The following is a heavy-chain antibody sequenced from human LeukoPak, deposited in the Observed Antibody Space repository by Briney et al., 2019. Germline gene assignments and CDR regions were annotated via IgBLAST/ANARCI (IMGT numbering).Heavy chain of an antibody. V-gene: IGHV1-2*02. CDR1: GYTFSDFY. CDR3: ARVRLADERAWAY. CDR2: ITPKSGDT. D-gene: IGHD3-3*02. Sequence: ASVKVSCKASGYTFSDFYIHWVRHAPGQGLEYVGWITPKSGDTYSPQRFQGRVTMTRDASISTAYIELSSLRSDDTAVYFCARVRLADERAWAYWGQGTLVTVSS. J-gene: IGHJ4*02.